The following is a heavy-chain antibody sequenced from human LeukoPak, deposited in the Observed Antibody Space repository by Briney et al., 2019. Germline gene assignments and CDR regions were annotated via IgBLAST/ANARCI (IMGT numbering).Heavy chain of an antibody. CDR2: INPNSGGT. J-gene: IGHJ6*03. D-gene: IGHD3-3*01. V-gene: IGHV1-2*02. Sequence: ASVKVSCKASGYTLTDYYLHWVRQAPGQGLEWMGWINPNSGGTNYAQRFYARVTMTRDTSISTAYMELSRLRSDDTAVYYCARGYDFWSGVHMDVWGKGTTVTVSS. CDR3: ARGYDFWSGVHMDV. CDR1: GYTLTDYY.